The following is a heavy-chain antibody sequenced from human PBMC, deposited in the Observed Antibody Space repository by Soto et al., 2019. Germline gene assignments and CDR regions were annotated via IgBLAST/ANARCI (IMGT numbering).Heavy chain of an antibody. CDR1: GFTFSSYT. V-gene: IGHV3-7*01. J-gene: IGHJ3*02. Sequence: PGVSLRLSCATSGFTFSSYTMSWLRQAPGKGLEWVANIKQDGSEKYYVDSVKGRFTISRDNAKNSLYLQMNSLRAEDTAVYYCARDRYYYDSSGDAFDIWGKGTMVTVSS. D-gene: IGHD3-22*01. CDR3: ARDRYYYDSSGDAFDI. CDR2: IKQDGSEK.